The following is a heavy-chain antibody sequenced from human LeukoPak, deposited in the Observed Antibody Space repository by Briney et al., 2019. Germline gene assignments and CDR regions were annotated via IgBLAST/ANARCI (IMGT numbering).Heavy chain of an antibody. CDR1: GGTFSSYA. V-gene: IGHV1-69*05. CDR2: IIPIFGTA. D-gene: IGHD6-13*01. J-gene: IGHJ4*02. CDR3: ARDPNRYAAAHAFEY. Sequence: SVNVSCKSSGGTFSSYAISWVRHAPAQGLEWMGGIIPIFGTANYAQKFQGRVTITTDESTSTAYMELSSLRSDDTAVYYCARDPNRYAAAHAFEYWGQGTLVTVSS.